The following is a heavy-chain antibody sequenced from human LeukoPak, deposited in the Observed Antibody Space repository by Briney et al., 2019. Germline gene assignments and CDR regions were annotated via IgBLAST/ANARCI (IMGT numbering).Heavy chain of an antibody. D-gene: IGHD3/OR15-3a*01. V-gene: IGHV3-66*03. J-gene: IGHJ5*02. CDR2: ICARCEE. CDR1: GFRFSDYY. Sequence: GGSLRLSCAGSGFRFSDYYMSWVRQAPGKGLEWVGLICARCEEFYADFARGRFDISRDESEKTLYLQMNSLRVEDTAVYFCARDRAANQDWVEFDPWGEGTPVIVSS. CDR3: ARDRAANQDWVEFDP.